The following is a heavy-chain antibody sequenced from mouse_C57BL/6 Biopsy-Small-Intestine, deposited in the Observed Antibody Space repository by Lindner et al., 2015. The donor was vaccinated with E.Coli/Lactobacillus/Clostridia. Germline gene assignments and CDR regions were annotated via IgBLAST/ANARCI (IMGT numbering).Heavy chain of an antibody. CDR2: INTKSGGT. Sequence: SVKVSCKTSGYTFSGYSMHWVRQAPGQGLEWMGWINTKSGGTKYVEKFQGRVTMTRDTSNSTAYMEMSGLRSDDTAVYYCVRDGEDWNGVLPFDHWGQGTLVTVSS. CDR3: VRDGEDWNGVLPFDH. D-gene: IGHD1-2*01. V-gene: IGHV1-72*04. J-gene: IGHJ4*01. CDR1: GYTFSGYS.